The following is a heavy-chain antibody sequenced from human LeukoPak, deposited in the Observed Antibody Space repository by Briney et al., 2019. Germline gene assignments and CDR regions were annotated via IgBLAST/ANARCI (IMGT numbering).Heavy chain of an antibody. CDR2: IRSDGRQT. J-gene: IGHJ4*02. CDR1: GFTFSTYG. CDR3: TKETLGGGRTFDD. V-gene: IGHV3-30*02. D-gene: IGHD3-16*01. Sequence: AGGSLRLSCATSGFTFSTYGIHWVRQAPGKGLEWVTFIRSDGRQTYYANSVRGRFTVSRDASKNMLYLQMNSLRTEDTALYYCTKETLGGGRTFDDWCQGTLVIVSS.